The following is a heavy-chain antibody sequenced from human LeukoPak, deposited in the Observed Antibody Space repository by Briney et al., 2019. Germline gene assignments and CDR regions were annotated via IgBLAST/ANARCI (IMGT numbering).Heavy chain of an antibody. CDR3: ATYSSTFYHDY. V-gene: IGHV5-51*01. CDR1: GYSFTTYW. Sequence: GESLKISCKGSGYSFTTYWIGWVRQMHGKGLEWMGIIYPGDSDTRYSPSFQGQVTISADKSVSTAYLQWSSLKASDTAMYYCATYSSTFYHDYWGQGTLVTVSS. D-gene: IGHD2/OR15-2a*01. CDR2: IYPGDSDT. J-gene: IGHJ4*02.